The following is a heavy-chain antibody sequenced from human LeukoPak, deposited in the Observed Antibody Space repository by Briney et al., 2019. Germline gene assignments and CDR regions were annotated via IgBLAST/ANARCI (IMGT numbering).Heavy chain of an antibody. V-gene: IGHV3-23*01. CDR1: GFTFSTYA. J-gene: IGHJ4*02. D-gene: IGHD6-19*01. Sequence: GGSLRLSCAASGFTFSTYAMSWVRQAPGKGLEWVSAISGSGGSTYYADSVKGRFTISRDNSKNTLYLQMNSLRAEDTAVYYCAKDRDSSGWTPGFWGQGTLVTVSS. CDR2: ISGSGGST. CDR3: AKDRDSSGWTPGF.